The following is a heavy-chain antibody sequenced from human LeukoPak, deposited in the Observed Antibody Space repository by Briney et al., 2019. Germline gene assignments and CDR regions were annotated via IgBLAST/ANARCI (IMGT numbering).Heavy chain of an antibody. V-gene: IGHV1-69*13. CDR1: GGTFSSYA. D-gene: IGHD1-7*01. J-gene: IGHJ4*02. CDR3: AREGGGNWNYDF. CDR2: IILIFGTA. Sequence: SVKVSCKASGGTFSSYAIYWVRQAPGQGLEWMGGIILIFGTANYAQKFQGRVTITADESTSTAYMELSSLRSEDTAVYYCAREGGGNWNYDFWSQGTLVTVSS.